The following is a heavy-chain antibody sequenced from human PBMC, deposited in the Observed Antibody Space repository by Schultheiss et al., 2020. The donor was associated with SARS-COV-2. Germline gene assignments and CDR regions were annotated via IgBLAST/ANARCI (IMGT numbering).Heavy chain of an antibody. CDR1: GFTFSNAW. CDR2: IYYSGST. CDR3: ARNRPATAHYYYYGMDV. Sequence: ESLKISCAASGFTFSNAWMSWVRQAPGKGLEWIGYIYYSGSTYYNPSLKSRVTISVDTSKNQFSLKLSSVTAADTAVYYCARNRPATAHYYYYGMDVWGQGTTVTVSS. J-gene: IGHJ6*02. D-gene: IGHD2-21*02. V-gene: IGHV4-59*12.